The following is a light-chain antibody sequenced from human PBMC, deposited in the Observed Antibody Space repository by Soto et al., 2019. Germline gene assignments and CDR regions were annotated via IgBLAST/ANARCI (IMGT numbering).Light chain of an antibody. CDR1: QSVSSN. CDR2: GVS. CDR3: QQYNNWQWT. V-gene: IGKV3-15*01. Sequence: EIVMTQSPATLSVSPGERATLSCRASQSVSSNLAWYQQKPGQAPRLLIYGVSTRATGIPARFSGSGSGTEFTLTISSLQSEDFAVYYCQQYNNWQWTFGQGTKVDIK. J-gene: IGKJ1*01.